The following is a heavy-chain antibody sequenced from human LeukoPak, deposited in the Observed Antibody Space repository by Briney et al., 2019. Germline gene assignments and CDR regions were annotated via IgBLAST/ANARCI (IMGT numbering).Heavy chain of an antibody. CDR1: GFTFSSYE. V-gene: IGHV3-48*03. D-gene: IGHD2-15*01. Sequence: GGSLRLSCAASGFTFSSYEMNWVRQAPGMGLEWVSYISSSGSTIYYADSVKGRFTISRDNAKNSLYLQMNSLRAEDTAVYYCARSGGSCCPRWFDPWGQGTLVTVSS. CDR2: ISSSGSTI. CDR3: ARSGGSCCPRWFDP. J-gene: IGHJ5*02.